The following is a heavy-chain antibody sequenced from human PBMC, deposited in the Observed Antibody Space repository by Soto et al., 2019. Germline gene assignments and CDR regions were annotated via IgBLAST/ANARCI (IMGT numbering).Heavy chain of an antibody. J-gene: IGHJ6*03. CDR1: GFILSDCA. Sequence: EVQLVESGGGLVQPGGSLRLSCATSGFILSDCAMNWVRQAPGKGLEWVSYISSSSSVIDYADSVKGRFTVSRDNARNSLYLQMNSLRAEDTAVYXXAXXXXXGSNWYYYMDVWGKGTTVTVSS. CDR2: ISSSSSVI. V-gene: IGHV3-48*01. D-gene: IGHD7-27*01. CDR3: AXXXXXGSNWYYYMDV.